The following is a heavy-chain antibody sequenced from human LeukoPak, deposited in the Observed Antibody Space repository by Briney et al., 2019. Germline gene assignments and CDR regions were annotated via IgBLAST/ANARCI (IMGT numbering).Heavy chain of an antibody. J-gene: IGHJ6*02. D-gene: IGHD4-17*01. V-gene: IGHV1-8*01. CDR1: GYTFTSYD. CDR3: ARTPTVTTFFYYYGMDV. CDR2: MNPNSGNT. Sequence: GASVKVSCKASGYTFTSYDINWVRQATGQGLEWMGWMNPNSGNTGYAQKFQGRVTMTRNTSISTAYMELSSLRSEDTAVYYRARTPTVTTFFYYYGMDVWGQGTTVTVSS.